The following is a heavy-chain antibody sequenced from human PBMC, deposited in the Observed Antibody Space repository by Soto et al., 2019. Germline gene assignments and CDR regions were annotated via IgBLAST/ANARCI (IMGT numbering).Heavy chain of an antibody. CDR3: ARVAGRPLTKFDY. D-gene: IGHD1-1*01. CDR2: INHSGST. V-gene: IGHV4-34*01. Sequence: SETLSLTCAVYGGSFSGYYWSWIRQPPGKGLEWIGEINHSGSTNYNPSLKSRVTISVDTSKNQFSLKLSSVTAADTAVYYCARVAGRPLTKFDYWGQGTLVTVSS. J-gene: IGHJ4*02. CDR1: GGSFSGYY.